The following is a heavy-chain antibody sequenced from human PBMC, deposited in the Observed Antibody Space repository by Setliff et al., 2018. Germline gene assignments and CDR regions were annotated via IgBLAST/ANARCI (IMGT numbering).Heavy chain of an antibody. V-gene: IGHV3-23*01. CDR2: ISGSGGTT. Sequence: PGGSLRLSCAASGFTFSSYAMSWVRQAPGKGLEWVSAISGSGGTTNYADSVKGRFTISRDNAKNTLYLQMNSLRAEDTAVYYCVRGYCSSSSCYGTMGYWGQGTLVTVSS. CDR3: VRGYCSSSSCYGTMGY. D-gene: IGHD2-2*01. J-gene: IGHJ4*02. CDR1: GFTFSSYA.